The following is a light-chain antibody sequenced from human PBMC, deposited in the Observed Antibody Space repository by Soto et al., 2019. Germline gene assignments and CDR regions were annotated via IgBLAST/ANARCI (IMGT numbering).Light chain of an antibody. J-gene: IGLJ3*02. CDR1: SSDVGSYNL. V-gene: IGLV2-23*02. CDR2: EVS. CDR3: CLYAGSSTLV. Sequence: QSALTQPASVSGSPGQSITISCTGTSSDVGSYNLVSWYQQHPGKAPKLMIYEVSKRPSGGSNRFSGSKSGNTASLTISGLQAEDEDDYYSCLYAGSSTLVFGGGTKLTVL.